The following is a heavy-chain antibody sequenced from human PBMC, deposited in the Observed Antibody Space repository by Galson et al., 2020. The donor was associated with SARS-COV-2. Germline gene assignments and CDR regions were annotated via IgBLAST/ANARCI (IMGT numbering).Heavy chain of an antibody. CDR2: ISYDGSNK. D-gene: IGHD2-21*02. Sequence: GGSLRLSCAASGFTFSSYAMHWVRQAPGKGLEWVAVISYDGSNKYYADSVKGRFTISRDNSKNTLYLQMNSLRAEDTAVYYCARDLDCGGDCSLDYWGQGTLVTVSS. V-gene: IGHV3-30*04. J-gene: IGHJ4*02. CDR3: ARDLDCGGDCSLDY. CDR1: GFTFSSYA.